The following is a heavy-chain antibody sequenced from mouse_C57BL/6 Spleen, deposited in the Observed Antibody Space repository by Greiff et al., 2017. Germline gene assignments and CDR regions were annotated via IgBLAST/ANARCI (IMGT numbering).Heavy chain of an antibody. J-gene: IGHJ2*01. CDR3: ARRDGYYVFDY. D-gene: IGHD2-3*01. CDR1: GYTFTSYW. Sequence: VKLQQPGAELVMPGASVKLSCKASGYTFTSYWMHWVKQRPGQGLEWIGEIDPSDSYTNYNQKFKGKSTLTVDKSSSTAYMQLSSLTSEDSAVYYCARRDGYYVFDYWGQGTTLTVSS. V-gene: IGHV1-69*01. CDR2: IDPSDSYT.